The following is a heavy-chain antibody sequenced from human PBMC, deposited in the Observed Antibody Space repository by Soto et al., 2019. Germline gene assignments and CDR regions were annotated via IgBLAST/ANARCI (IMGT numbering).Heavy chain of an antibody. J-gene: IGHJ3*02. CDR1: GYTFTSYD. CDR3: ARALSGYDYCAFDI. CDR2: MNPNSGNT. D-gene: IGHD5-12*01. V-gene: IGHV1-8*01. Sequence: QVQLVQSGAEVKKPGASVKVSCKASGYTFTSYDINWVRQATGQGLEWMGWMNPNSGNTGYAQKFQGRVTMTRNTXXSTAYMELSSLRSEDTAVYYCARALSGYDYCAFDIWGQGTMVTVSS.